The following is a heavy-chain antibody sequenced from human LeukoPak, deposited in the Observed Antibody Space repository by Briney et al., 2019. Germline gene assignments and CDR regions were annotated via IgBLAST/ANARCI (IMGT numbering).Heavy chain of an antibody. D-gene: IGHD3-22*01. V-gene: IGHV3-74*01. CDR1: GFIFSSYW. Sequence: GGSLRLSCAASGFIFSSYWMHWVRQAPGKGLVWVSRIKSDGRTNYADSVKGRFTISRDNAKNTVSLQMNSLRAEDTGVYYCARAPSEIGGYYPEYFRHWGQGTLVTVSS. CDR3: ARAPSEIGGYYPEYFRH. CDR2: IKSDGRT. J-gene: IGHJ1*01.